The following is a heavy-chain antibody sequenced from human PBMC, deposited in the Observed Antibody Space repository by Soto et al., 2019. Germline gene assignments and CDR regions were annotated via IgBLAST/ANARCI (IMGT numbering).Heavy chain of an antibody. V-gene: IGHV4-59*01. D-gene: IGHD3-10*01. Sequence: SETLSLTCTVSGGSINDFYWSWIRQPPGKGLEWIAYIYYSGSTDYNPSLKGRVTISVDTSKNQFSLKLRSVTAADTAVYYCARATGTLRSRNCDYWGQGSLVTVSS. CDR2: IYYSGST. CDR3: ARATGTLRSRNCDY. J-gene: IGHJ4*02. CDR1: GGSINDFY.